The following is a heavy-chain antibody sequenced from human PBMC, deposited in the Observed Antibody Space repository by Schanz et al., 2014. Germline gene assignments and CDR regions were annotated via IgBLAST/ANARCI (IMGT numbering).Heavy chain of an antibody. J-gene: IGHJ4*02. CDR1: GFTFSTTG. CDR2: IRYDGINK. V-gene: IGHV3-30*02. CDR3: ARDLAFGGVYDRHSDS. D-gene: IGHD3-16*01. Sequence: QVQLEESGGGVVQPGGSLRLSCAASGFTFSTTGMHWVRQAPGKGLVWVTYIRYDGINKYYADSVKGRFTISRDNPKNTLSLQMNSLRVEDTAVYYCARDLAFGGVYDRHSDSWGQGTLVTVSS.